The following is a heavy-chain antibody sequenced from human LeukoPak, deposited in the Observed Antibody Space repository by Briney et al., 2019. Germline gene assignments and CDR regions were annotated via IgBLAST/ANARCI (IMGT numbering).Heavy chain of an antibody. D-gene: IGHD3-22*01. CDR2: ISSRGSTI. CDR3: ARDVYYYDSSGGFDY. V-gene: IGHV3-48*03. CDR1: GFTFSSDE. Sequence: GGSLRLSCAASGFTFSSDEMNWVRQAPGKGLEWVSYISSRGSTIYYAGSVKGRFCIARDNGTNSLYLQMNSLRTEDTAVYYCARDVYYYDSSGGFDYWGQGTLVTVSS. J-gene: IGHJ4*02.